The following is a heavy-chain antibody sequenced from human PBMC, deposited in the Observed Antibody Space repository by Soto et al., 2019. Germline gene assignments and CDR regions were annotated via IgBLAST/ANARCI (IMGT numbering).Heavy chain of an antibody. D-gene: IGHD5-18*01. CDR1: GYTFTSYG. V-gene: IGHV1-18*01. J-gene: IGHJ4*02. Sequence: ASVKVSCKASGYTFTSYGISWVRQAPGQGLEWMGWISAYNGNTNYAQKLQGRVTMTTDTSTSTAYMELRSLRSEDTAVYYCARDIRRRLWRSTDYWGQGTLVTVSS. CDR3: ARDIRRRLWRSTDY. CDR2: ISAYNGNT.